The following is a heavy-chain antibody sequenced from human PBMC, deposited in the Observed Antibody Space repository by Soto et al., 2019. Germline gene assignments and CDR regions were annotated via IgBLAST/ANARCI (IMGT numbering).Heavy chain of an antibody. CDR1: GYIFTNYG. CDR2: INPRNGNT. Sequence: QVQLVQSGAEVMKPGASVKVSCKASGYIFTNYGFSWVRQAPGQGLEWMGWINPRNGNTNYAQTFQGRVTLTTDTSASTAYMELRSLRPDDTAVYYCTGDVNGNHMDFDYWGQGTLVTVSS. J-gene: IGHJ4*02. V-gene: IGHV1-18*01. D-gene: IGHD1-26*01. CDR3: TGDVNGNHMDFDY.